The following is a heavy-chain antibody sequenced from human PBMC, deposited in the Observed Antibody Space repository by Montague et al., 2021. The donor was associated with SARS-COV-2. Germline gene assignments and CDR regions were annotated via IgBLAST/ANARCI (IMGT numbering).Heavy chain of an antibody. Sequence: SLSLSWSASGITFSSYAMHWVRQAPGKGLEWVAVISYDGSNKYYADPVKGRFTISRDNSKNTLYLQMNSLRAEDTAVYYCAREGLSGSYYGFLDYWGQGTLVTVSS. CDR2: ISYDGSNK. D-gene: IGHD3-10*01. J-gene: IGHJ4*02. CDR3: AREGLSGSYYGFLDY. V-gene: IGHV3-30-3*01. CDR1: GITFSSYA.